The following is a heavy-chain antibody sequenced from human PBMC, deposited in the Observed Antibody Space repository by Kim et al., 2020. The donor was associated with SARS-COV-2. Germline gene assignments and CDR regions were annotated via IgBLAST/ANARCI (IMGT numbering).Heavy chain of an antibody. Sequence: STSYVQNFQGRVTMPRDTSTSTVYMGLGSLGSEDTAVYYCARDPDTAMEYWGQGTLVTVSA. D-gene: IGHD5-18*01. J-gene: IGHJ4*02. CDR2: ST. CDR3: ARDPDTAMEY. V-gene: IGHV1-46*01.